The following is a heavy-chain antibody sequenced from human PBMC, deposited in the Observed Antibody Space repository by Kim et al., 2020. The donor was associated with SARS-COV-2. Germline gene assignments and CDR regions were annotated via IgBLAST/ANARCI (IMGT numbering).Heavy chain of an antibody. CDR1: GGSISSSSYF. V-gene: IGHV4-39*01. CDR2: IYYSGST. J-gene: IGHJ5*02. D-gene: IGHD2-15*01. CDR3: ASLYCSSGTCYFNWFDP. Sequence: SETLSLTCTVSGGSISSSSYFWSWIRQPPGKGLEWIGNIYYSGSTYYNPSLRSRVTISVDTSKNQFSLRLNSVTAADTAVYYCASLYCSSGTCYFNWFDPWGQGTLVTVSS.